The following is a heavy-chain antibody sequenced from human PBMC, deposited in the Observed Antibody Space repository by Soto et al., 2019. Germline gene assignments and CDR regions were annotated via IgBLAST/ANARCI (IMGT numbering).Heavy chain of an antibody. D-gene: IGHD4-17*01. J-gene: IGHJ4*02. Sequence: GESLNISCKGSGYTFNIYWIAWVRQMPGKGLEWMGVIYPVDSDTRYSPSFQGQVTISVDKSINTAYLQWSSLQASDTAIYYCARQDGDGLFYFDYWGQGTPVTVSS. V-gene: IGHV5-51*01. CDR1: GYTFNIYW. CDR2: IYPVDSDT. CDR3: ARQDGDGLFYFDY.